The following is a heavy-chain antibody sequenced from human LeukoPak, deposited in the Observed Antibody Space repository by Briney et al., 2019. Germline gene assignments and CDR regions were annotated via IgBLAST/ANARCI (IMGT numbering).Heavy chain of an antibody. J-gene: IGHJ6*02. CDR1: GFTFDDYA. V-gene: IGHV3-9*01. D-gene: IGHD1-1*01. CDR2: ISWNSGSI. Sequence: PGGSLRLSCAASGFTFDDYAMHWVRQAPGKGLEWVSGISWNSGSIGYADSVKGRFTISRDNAKNSLYLQMNSLRAEDTAIYHCATYINWVAGDVWGQGTTVIVSS. CDR3: ATYINWVAGDV.